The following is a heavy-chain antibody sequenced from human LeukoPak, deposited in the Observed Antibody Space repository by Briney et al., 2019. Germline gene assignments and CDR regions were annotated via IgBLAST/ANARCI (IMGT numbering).Heavy chain of an antibody. Sequence: AASVKVSCKISGHALSDLSIHWVRQAPGRGPEWMGGFDPEVGDKMHAQKFQGRVTMTEDTSTDTAYMELNSLRSEDTAVYYCATDSDPWGPAAGTIDYWGQGTLVTVSS. V-gene: IGHV1-24*01. D-gene: IGHD6-13*01. CDR1: GHALSDLS. CDR2: FDPEVGDK. J-gene: IGHJ4*02. CDR3: ATDSDPWGPAAGTIDY.